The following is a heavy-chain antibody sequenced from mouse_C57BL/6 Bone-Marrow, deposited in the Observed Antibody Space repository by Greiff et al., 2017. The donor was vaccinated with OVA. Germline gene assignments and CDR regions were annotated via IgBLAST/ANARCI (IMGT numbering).Heavy chain of an antibody. Sequence: DVQLVESGEGLVKPGGSLKLSCAASGFTFSSYAMSWVRQTPEKRLEWVAYISSGGDYIYYADTVKGRFTISRDNARNTLYLQMSSLKSEDTAMYYCTRGDGPQFAYWGQGTLVTVSA. CDR2: ISSGGDYI. CDR1: GFTFSSYA. CDR3: TRGDGPQFAY. D-gene: IGHD2-3*01. J-gene: IGHJ3*01. V-gene: IGHV5-9-1*02.